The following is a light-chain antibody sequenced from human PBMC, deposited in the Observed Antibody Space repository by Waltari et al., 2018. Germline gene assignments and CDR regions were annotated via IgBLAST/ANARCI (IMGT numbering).Light chain of an antibody. Sequence: DIQMTQSPSTLSASVGDRVTITCRASQSVSEWLAWYQQKPGKAPKLLIYKESNLETGVPSRFSGSGSGTEFTFTISSLQPDDFATYYCQQYNSYSTFGQGTKVEIK. V-gene: IGKV1-5*03. CDR3: QQYNSYST. CDR2: KES. J-gene: IGKJ1*01. CDR1: QSVSEW.